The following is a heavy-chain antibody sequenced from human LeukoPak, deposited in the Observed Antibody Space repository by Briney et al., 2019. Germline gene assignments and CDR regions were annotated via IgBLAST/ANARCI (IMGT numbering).Heavy chain of an antibody. D-gene: IGHD6-13*01. CDR3: VRHRTILSSWSY. V-gene: IGHV4-59*08. CDR2: IYYSGST. Sequence: PSETLSLTFTVSGGSINDYYWTWIRQPPGKGLEWIGHIYYSGSTNYNPSLKSRVTISVDTSKNQFSLEVSSVTAADTAVYYCVRHRTILSSWSYWGQGTLVTVSS. J-gene: IGHJ4*02. CDR1: GGSINDYY.